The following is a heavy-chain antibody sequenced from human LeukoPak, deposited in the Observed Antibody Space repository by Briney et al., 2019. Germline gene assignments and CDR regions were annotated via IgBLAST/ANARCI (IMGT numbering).Heavy chain of an antibody. J-gene: IGHJ4*02. D-gene: IGHD6-19*01. Sequence: SETLSLTCTVSGGSISSNFWAWIRQPPGKGLEWIGYIYYSGSTNYNPSLKSRVTISIDTFKTQFSLNLTSVTAADTAVYYCAKERSSGWYGTTFDYWGPGSLVTVSS. CDR1: GGSISSNF. CDR2: IYYSGST. CDR3: AKERSSGWYGTTFDY. V-gene: IGHV4-59*01.